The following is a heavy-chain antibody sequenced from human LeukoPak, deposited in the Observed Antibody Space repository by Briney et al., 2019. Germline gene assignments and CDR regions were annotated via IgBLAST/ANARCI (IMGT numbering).Heavy chain of an antibody. CDR2: IIPILGIA. V-gene: IGHV1-69*04. CDR1: GGTFSSYA. D-gene: IGHD3-9*01. J-gene: IGHJ3*02. CDR3: AREGDILTGLDKDAFDI. Sequence: ASVKVSCKASGGTFSSYAISWVRQAPGQGLEWMGRIIPILGIANYAQKFQGRVTITADKSTSTAYMELSSLRSEDTAVYYCAREGDILTGLDKDAFDIWGQGTMVTVSS.